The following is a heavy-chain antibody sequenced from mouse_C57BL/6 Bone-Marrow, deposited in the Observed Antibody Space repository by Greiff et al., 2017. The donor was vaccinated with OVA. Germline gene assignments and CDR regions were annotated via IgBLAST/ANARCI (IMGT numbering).Heavy chain of an antibody. J-gene: IGHJ2*01. CDR2: IYPGDGDT. D-gene: IGHD1-1*01. Sequence: QVQLQQSGAELVKPGASVKISCKASGYAFSCYWMNWVKQRPGKGLEWIGQIYPGDGDTNYNGKFKGKATLTADKSSSTAYMQLSSLTSEDSAVYFCARGNYYGSRDYWGQGTTLTVSS. V-gene: IGHV1-80*01. CDR1: GYAFSCYW. CDR3: ARGNYYGSRDY.